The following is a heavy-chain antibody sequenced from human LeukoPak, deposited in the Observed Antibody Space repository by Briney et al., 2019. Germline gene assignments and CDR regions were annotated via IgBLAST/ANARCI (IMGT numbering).Heavy chain of an antibody. CDR3: ARDNSMGDSAWWFDP. CDR2: INPSGGST. J-gene: IGHJ5*02. CDR1: GYTFTSYY. D-gene: IGHD5-12*01. Sequence: GASVKVSCKASGYTFTSYYMHWVRQAPGQGLEWMGIINPSGGSTSYAQKFQGRVTMTRDTSTSTDYMEVNSLRSEDTAVYYCARDNSMGDSAWWFDPWGQGTLVTVSS. V-gene: IGHV1-46*01.